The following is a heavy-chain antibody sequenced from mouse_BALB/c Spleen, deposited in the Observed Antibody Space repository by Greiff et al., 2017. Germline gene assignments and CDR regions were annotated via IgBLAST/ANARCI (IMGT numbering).Heavy chain of an antibody. CDR1: GYTFTDYW. V-gene: IGHV1-69*01. CDR3: ARDDYDVGYYAMDY. D-gene: IGHD2-4*01. CDR2: IDTSDSYT. Sequence: QVQLQQPGAELVMPGASVKMSCKASGYTFTDYWMHWVKQRPGQGLEWIGAIDTSDSYTSYNQKFKGKATLTVDESSSTAYMQLSSLTSEDSAVYYCARDDYDVGYYAMDYWGQGTSVTVSS. J-gene: IGHJ4*01.